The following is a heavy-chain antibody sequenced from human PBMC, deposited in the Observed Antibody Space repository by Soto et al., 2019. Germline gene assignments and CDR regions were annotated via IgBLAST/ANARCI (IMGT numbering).Heavy chain of an antibody. J-gene: IGHJ4*02. CDR1: GFTFSSYA. Sequence: GGSLRLSCAASGFTFSSYAMSWVRQAPGKGLEWVSVISGSGGSTYYADSVKGRFTISRDNSKNTLYLQMNSLRAEDTAVYYCAKDLWPRDSLGYWGQGTLVTVSS. D-gene: IGHD5-12*01. CDR2: ISGSGGST. CDR3: AKDLWPRDSLGY. V-gene: IGHV3-23*01.